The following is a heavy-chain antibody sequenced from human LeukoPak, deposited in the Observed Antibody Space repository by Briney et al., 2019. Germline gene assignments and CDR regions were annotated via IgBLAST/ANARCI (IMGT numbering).Heavy chain of an antibody. Sequence: GGSLRLSCAASGFMFSSSAMHWVRQAPGKGLEWVAVISYDGDIKYYADSVEGRFTISRDNSKNTLYLQMNTLRAEDTAVYCCAKRTHYAQLWLGGLDVWGQGTTVTVSS. CDR1: GFMFSSSA. J-gene: IGHJ6*02. V-gene: IGHV3-30*18. CDR3: AKRTHYAQLWLGGLDV. D-gene: IGHD5-18*01. CDR2: ISYDGDIK.